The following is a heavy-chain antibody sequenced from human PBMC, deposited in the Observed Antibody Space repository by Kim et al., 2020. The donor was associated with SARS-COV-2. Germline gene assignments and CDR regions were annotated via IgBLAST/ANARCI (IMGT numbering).Heavy chain of an antibody. Sequence: GGSLRLSCAASGFAVSSNYVSWVRQAPGKGLEWVSFIYSGGSTYYADSVKGRFTISRDNSKNTLYLQTNGLRAEDTAVYYCARETARYSYGTIDYWGQGTLVTVSS. V-gene: IGHV3-66*01. CDR3: ARETARYSYGTIDY. CDR2: IYSGGST. CDR1: GFAVSSNY. J-gene: IGHJ4*02. D-gene: IGHD5-18*01.